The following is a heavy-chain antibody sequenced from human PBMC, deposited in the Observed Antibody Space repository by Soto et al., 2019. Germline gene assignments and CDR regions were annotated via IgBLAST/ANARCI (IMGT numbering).Heavy chain of an antibody. CDR2: IWYDGSNK. J-gene: IGHJ4*02. Sequence: QVQLVESGGGVVQPGRSLRLSCAASGFTFSSYGMHWVRQAPGKGLEWVRVIWYDGSNKYYADSVKGRFTISRDNSKNTLYLQMNSLRAEDTAVYYCARESDSSSWYFDYWGQGTLVTVSS. CDR3: ARESDSSSWYFDY. D-gene: IGHD6-13*01. CDR1: GFTFSSYG. V-gene: IGHV3-33*01.